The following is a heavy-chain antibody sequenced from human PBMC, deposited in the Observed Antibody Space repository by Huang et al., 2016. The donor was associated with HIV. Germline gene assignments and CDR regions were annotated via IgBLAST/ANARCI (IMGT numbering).Heavy chain of an antibody. D-gene: IGHD3-22*01. CDR1: GGSFSGYY. CDR2: INHSGST. Sequence: QVQLQQWGAGLLKPSETLSLTCAVYGGSFSGYYWSWIRQPPGKGLEWIGEINHSGSTNYSSSLNSRVTISVDTSKKQFSLKLSSLTAADTAVYYCARLYFPTASSGYCASPRYFDYWGQGTLVTVSS. J-gene: IGHJ4*02. V-gene: IGHV4-34*01. CDR3: ARLYFPTASSGYCASPRYFDY.